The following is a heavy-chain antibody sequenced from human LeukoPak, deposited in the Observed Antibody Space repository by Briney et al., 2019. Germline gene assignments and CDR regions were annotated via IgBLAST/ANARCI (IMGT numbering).Heavy chain of an antibody. J-gene: IGHJ4*02. Sequence: GASVKDSCKASGYTFTGYYMHWVRKAPGQGLEWMGRINPNSGGTNYAQKSQGRVTMTRDTSISTAYMELSRLRSDDTAVYYCASVGRMTTVTTSDRDFDYWGQGTLVTVSS. V-gene: IGHV1-2*06. CDR1: GYTFTGYY. D-gene: IGHD4-17*01. CDR2: INPNSGGT. CDR3: ASVGRMTTVTTSDRDFDY.